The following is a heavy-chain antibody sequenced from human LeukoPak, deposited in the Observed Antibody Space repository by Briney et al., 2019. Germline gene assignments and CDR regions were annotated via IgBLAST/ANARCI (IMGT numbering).Heavy chain of an antibody. J-gene: IGHJ4*02. Sequence: PSQTLSLTCTVSGGSINSGGHYWSWIRQHPGKGLEWIGNIYFSGSTYYNPSLKSRVAISVDTSKNQFSLKLSSVTAADAAVYYCARGPPYIVVVTAIGFFDYWGQGTLVTVSS. CDR1: GGSINSGGHY. V-gene: IGHV4-31*03. CDR3: ARGPPYIVVVTAIGFFDY. D-gene: IGHD2-21*02. CDR2: IYFSGST.